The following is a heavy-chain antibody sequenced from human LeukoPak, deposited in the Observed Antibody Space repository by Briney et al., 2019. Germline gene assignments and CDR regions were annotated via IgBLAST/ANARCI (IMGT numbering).Heavy chain of an antibody. Sequence: GGSLRLSCAASGFTFSSYSMNLVRQAPGKGLEWVSSISSSSSYIYYADSVKGRFTISRDNAKNSLYLQMNSLRAEDTAEYYCARVGVVPAAIPVDGFDPWGQGTLVTVSS. V-gene: IGHV3-21*01. CDR2: ISSSSSYI. CDR3: ARVGVVPAAIPVDGFDP. D-gene: IGHD2-2*02. CDR1: GFTFSSYS. J-gene: IGHJ5*02.